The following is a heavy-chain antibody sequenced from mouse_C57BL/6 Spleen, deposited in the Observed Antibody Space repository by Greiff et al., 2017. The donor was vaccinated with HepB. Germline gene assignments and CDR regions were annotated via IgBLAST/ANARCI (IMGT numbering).Heavy chain of an antibody. D-gene: IGHD3-1*01. CDR1: GYTFTSYW. V-gene: IGHV1-64*01. CDR3: ARRGVYTDAMDY. CDR2: IHPNSGST. J-gene: IGHJ4*01. Sequence: GGELVKPGASVKLSCMASGYTFTSYWMHWVKQRPGQGLEWIGMIHPNSGSTNYNEKFKSKATLTVDKSSSTAYMQLSSLTSEDSAVYYCARRGVYTDAMDYWGQGTSVTVSS.